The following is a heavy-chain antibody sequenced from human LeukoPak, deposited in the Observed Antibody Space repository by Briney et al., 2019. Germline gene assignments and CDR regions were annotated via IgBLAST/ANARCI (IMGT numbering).Heavy chain of an antibody. J-gene: IGHJ4*02. CDR1: GYTRTSYG. D-gene: IGHD4-17*01. V-gene: IGHV1-18*01. Sequence: ASVKVSCAASGYTRTSYGINWMRQTPGQGLEWMGWISTQSGNTNYAQKVQGRLTLTTDRSTNTAYMELRSLRSDDTAVYYCARGAYGDKWGQGTMVTVSS. CDR2: ISTQSGNT. CDR3: ARGAYGDK.